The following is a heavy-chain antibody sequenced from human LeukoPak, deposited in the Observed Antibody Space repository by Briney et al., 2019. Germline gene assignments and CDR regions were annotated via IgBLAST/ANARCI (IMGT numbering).Heavy chain of an antibody. V-gene: IGHV1-24*01. Sequence: ASVKVSCKVSGYTLTELSMHWVRQAPGKGLEWMGGFDPEDGETIYAQKFQGRVTMTEDTSTDTAYMELSSLRSEDTAVYYCARGGTVVDSSGYPLDYWGQGTLVTVSS. CDR1: GYTLTELS. CDR2: FDPEDGET. J-gene: IGHJ4*02. CDR3: ARGGTVVDSSGYPLDY. D-gene: IGHD3-22*01.